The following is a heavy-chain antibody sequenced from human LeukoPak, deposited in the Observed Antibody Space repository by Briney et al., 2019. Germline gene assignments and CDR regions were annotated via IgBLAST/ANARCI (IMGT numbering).Heavy chain of an antibody. CDR2: ISSTSTSVI. J-gene: IGHJ6*03. CDR3: AREHYFYHMDG. Sequence: PGGSLRLSCAASGFTFSSYSMNWVRQAPGKGLEWISYISSTSTSVIHYADSVKGRFTISRDNAKNSLFLQMNSLRAEDTAVYYCAREHYFYHMDGWGEGTTVTVSS. V-gene: IGHV3-48*01. CDR1: GFTFSSYS.